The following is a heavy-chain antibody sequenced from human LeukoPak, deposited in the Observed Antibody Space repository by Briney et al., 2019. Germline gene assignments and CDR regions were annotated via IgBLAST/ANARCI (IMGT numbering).Heavy chain of an antibody. J-gene: IGHJ4*02. CDR2: IRNDGSYK. CDR1: GFTFSTYD. D-gene: IGHD1-26*01. CDR3: TNPSGSGVDY. Sequence: GGSLRLSCGASGFTFSTYDMHWVRQAPGKGLEWVAFIRNDGSYKYYADSVKGRFTISRDNSKNTLYLQMNSLRREDTAVYYCTNPSGSGVDYWGQGTRVTVSS. V-gene: IGHV3-30*02.